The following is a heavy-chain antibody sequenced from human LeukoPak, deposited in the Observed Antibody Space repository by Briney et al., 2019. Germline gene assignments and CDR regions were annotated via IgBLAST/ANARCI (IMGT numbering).Heavy chain of an antibody. J-gene: IGHJ5*02. CDR1: GGTFSSYA. CDR2: IIPIFGTA. V-gene: IGHV1-69*05. D-gene: IGHD5-12*01. CDR3: ASSGYVRNNWFDP. Sequence: SVKVSCKASGGTFSSYAISWVRQAPGQGLEWMGGIIPIFGTANYAQKFQGRVTMTRDTSISTAYMELSRLRSDDTAVYYCASSGYVRNNWFDPWGQGTLVTVSS.